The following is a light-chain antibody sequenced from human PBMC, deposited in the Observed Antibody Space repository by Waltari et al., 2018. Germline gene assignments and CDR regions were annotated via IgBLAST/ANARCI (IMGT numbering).Light chain of an antibody. CDR3: QQYNSFPLT. CDR2: ETS. Sequence: DIQMIQSPSTLSASVGDRVTLTCRASQSINIWVAWYQQKPGKAPNLLIYETSNLESGVPSRFSGSGSGTEFSLTITSLQPDDSATYYCQQYNSFPLTFGGGTKVDIK. V-gene: IGKV1-5*03. J-gene: IGKJ4*01. CDR1: QSINIW.